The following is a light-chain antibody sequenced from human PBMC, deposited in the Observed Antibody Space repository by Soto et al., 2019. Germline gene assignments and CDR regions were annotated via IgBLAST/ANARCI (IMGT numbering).Light chain of an antibody. CDR3: CSYAGSYTRV. Sequence: QSALTQPRSVSGSPGQSVTISCTGTSSDVGGYNYVSWYQQHPGKAPKLMIYDVSKRPSGVPDRFSGSKSGNPASLTISGRQAEDEADYSCCSYAGSYTRVFGGGTQLPVL. CDR2: DVS. V-gene: IGLV2-11*01. CDR1: SSDVGGYNY. J-gene: IGLJ2*01.